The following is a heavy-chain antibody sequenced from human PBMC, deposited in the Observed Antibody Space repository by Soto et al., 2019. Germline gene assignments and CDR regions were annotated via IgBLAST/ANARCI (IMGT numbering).Heavy chain of an antibody. Sequence: ESGGGLVKPGGSLRLSCAASGFTFSNAWMSWVRQAPGKGLEWVGRIKSKTDGGTTDYAAPVKGRFTISRDDSKNTLYLQMNSLKTEDTAVYYCTTAGYYYDSSGYYGPDDAFDIWGQGTMVTVSS. D-gene: IGHD3-22*01. CDR1: GFTFSNAW. V-gene: IGHV3-15*01. CDR2: IKSKTDGGTT. J-gene: IGHJ3*02. CDR3: TTAGYYYDSSGYYGPDDAFDI.